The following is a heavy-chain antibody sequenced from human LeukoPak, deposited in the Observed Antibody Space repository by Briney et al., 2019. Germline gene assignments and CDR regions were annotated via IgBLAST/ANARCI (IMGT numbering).Heavy chain of an antibody. CDR1: GGSVNSISYY. J-gene: IGHJ5*02. CDR3: ASLYCSRTSCYMDP. V-gene: IGHV4-61*01. D-gene: IGHD2-2*02. CDR2: ISYTGST. Sequence: SETLSLTCTVSGGSVNSISYYWGWIRQPPGKGLEWIGYISYTGSTNHNPSLKSRVTISVDTSKNQFSLKLSSVTAVDTAVYYCASLYCSRTSCYMDPWGQGTLVTVSS.